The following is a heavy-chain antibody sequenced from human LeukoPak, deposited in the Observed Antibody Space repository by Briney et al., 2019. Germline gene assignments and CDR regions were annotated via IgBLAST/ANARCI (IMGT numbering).Heavy chain of an antibody. Sequence: SETLSLTCTVSGDSTSSYYWSWIRQPPGKGLEWIGYIYYIGSTNYNPSLKSRVTISVDTSKNQFSLKLSSVTAADTAVYYCARDYAFDIWGQGTMVTVSS. J-gene: IGHJ3*02. CDR3: ARDYAFDI. CDR1: GDSTSSYY. CDR2: IYYIGST. V-gene: IGHV4-59*01.